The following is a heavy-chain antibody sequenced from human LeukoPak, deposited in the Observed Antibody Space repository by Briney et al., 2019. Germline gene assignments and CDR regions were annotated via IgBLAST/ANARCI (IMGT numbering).Heavy chain of an antibody. J-gene: IGHJ4*02. V-gene: IGHV1-69*05. D-gene: IGHD3-22*01. Sequence: SVKVSCKASGGTFSSYAISWVRQAPGQGLEWMGRIIPIFGTANYAQKFQGRVTIATDESTSTAYMELSSLRSEDTAVYYCARDLGEYYDSSGYLSFFDYWGQGTLVTVSS. CDR3: ARDLGEYYDSSGYLSFFDY. CDR2: IIPIFGTA. CDR1: GGTFSSYA.